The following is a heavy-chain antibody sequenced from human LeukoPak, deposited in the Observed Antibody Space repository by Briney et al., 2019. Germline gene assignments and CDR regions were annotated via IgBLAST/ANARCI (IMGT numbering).Heavy chain of an antibody. V-gene: IGHV1-18*01. CDR1: GYTFTNYG. Sequence: ASVKVSCKASGYTFTNYGVSWVRLAPGQGLEWRGWLCTYNGNTNYAQQLQGRVTMTTDTSTSTAYMEPRSLRSDDTAVYYCARAGGWARVDYKADVFHIWGQGTMVTVSS. D-gene: IGHD6-19*01. CDR3: ARAGGWARVDYKADVFHI. CDR2: LCTYNGNT. J-gene: IGHJ3*02.